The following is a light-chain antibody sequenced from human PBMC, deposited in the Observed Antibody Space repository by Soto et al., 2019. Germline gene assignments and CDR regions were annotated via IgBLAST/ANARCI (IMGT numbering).Light chain of an antibody. CDR2: DAS. V-gene: IGKV3-11*01. J-gene: IGKJ5*01. Sequence: ENVLTQSPAILSLSPGDTATLSCRASQSVGRYLAWDQQKPGQAPRLVFYDASTRATGVPARFSGSGSGTDFTLSISNLEPDDFAMYYCQQRNNWPPITFGQGTR. CDR1: QSVGRY. CDR3: QQRNNWPPIT.